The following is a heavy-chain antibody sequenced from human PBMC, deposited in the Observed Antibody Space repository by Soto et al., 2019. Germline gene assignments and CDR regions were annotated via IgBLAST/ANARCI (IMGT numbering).Heavy chain of an antibody. D-gene: IGHD2-2*01. J-gene: IGHJ6*02. CDR3: ARYIPGVRYYGMDV. Sequence: PGGCPRLPCATPGITFSSHSLKWVRQASGKGLEWVSRIGESGTPTYYADSVKGRFTISRDNSGNTLFLEMYSLRAEDTAVYYCARYIPGVRYYGMDVWGQGTTVTVSS. CDR1: GITFSSHS. CDR2: IGESGTPT. V-gene: IGHV3-23*01.